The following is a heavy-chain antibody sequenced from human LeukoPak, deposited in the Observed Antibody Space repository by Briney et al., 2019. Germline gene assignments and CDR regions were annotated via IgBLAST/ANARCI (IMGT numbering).Heavy chain of an antibody. CDR1: GFSLSTSGVG. D-gene: IGHD6-19*01. Sequence: ASGPTLVKPTQTLTLTCTFSGFSLSTSGVGVGWIRQPPGKALEWLALIYWDDDKRYSPSLKSRLTITKDTSKNQVVLTMTNMDPVDTATYYCAHSNIAVAGTSPWYFDYWGQGTLVTVSS. CDR3: AHSNIAVAGTSPWYFDY. J-gene: IGHJ4*02. V-gene: IGHV2-5*02. CDR2: IYWDDDK.